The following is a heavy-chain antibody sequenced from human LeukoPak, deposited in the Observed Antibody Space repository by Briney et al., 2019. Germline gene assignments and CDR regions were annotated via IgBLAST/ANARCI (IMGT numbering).Heavy chain of an antibody. D-gene: IGHD2-8*02. J-gene: IGHJ4*02. CDR3: AKDWGTGV. CDR1: GFTFDDYA. V-gene: IGHV3-9*01. CDR2: ISWNSGSI. Sequence: GRSLRLSCAASGFTFDDYAMHWVRQAPGKGLEWVSGISWNSGSIGYADSVKGRFTISRDNAKNSLYLQMNNLRAEDTALYYCAKDWGTGVWGQGTLVTVSS.